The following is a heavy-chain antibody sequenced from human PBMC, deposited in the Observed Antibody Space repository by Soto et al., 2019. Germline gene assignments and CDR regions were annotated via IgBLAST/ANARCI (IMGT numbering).Heavy chain of an antibody. CDR3: ARGXEEWLWRAVCYYYGMDV. V-gene: IGHV3-33*01. D-gene: IGHD3-3*01. CDR1: GFTFSSYG. CDR2: IWYDGSNK. J-gene: IGHJ6*02. Sequence: PGGSLRLSCAASGFTFSSYGMHWVRQAPGKGLEWVAVIWYDGSNKYYADSVKGRFTISRDNSKNTLYLQMNSLRAEDTAVYYCARGXEEWLWRAVCYYYGMDVWGQGTTVTVS.